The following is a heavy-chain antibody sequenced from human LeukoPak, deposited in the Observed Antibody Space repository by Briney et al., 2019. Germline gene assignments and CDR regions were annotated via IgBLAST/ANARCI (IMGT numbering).Heavy chain of an antibody. CDR1: GFTFSSYS. Sequence: GGSLRLSCAASGFTFSSYSMNWVRQAPGKGLEWVSSISSSSSYIYYADSVKGRFTISRDNAKNSLYLQMNSLRAEDTAVYYCARDRITIFGVVIDNGMDVWGQGTTVTVSS. CDR2: ISSSSSYI. J-gene: IGHJ6*02. V-gene: IGHV3-21*01. CDR3: ARDRITIFGVVIDNGMDV. D-gene: IGHD3-3*01.